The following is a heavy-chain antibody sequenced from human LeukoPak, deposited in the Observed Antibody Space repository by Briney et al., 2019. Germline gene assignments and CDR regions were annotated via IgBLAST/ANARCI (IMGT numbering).Heavy chain of an antibody. J-gene: IGHJ4*02. V-gene: IGHV3-30*02. CDR2: IQDIGNNK. Sequence: GGSLRLSCSASGFTFSMSRMYWVRRAPGKGVEWVSHIQDIGNNKYYADSLKGRFTISRDNSKNTLFLQMNSLMPEDTAVYYCARDRRGSWTIDYWGQRILVTVSS. D-gene: IGHD6-13*01. CDR1: GFTFSMSR. CDR3: ARDRRGSWTIDY.